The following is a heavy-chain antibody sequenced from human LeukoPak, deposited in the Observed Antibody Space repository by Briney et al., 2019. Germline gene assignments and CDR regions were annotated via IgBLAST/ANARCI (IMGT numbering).Heavy chain of an antibody. J-gene: IGHJ4*02. V-gene: IGHV3-43*02. CDR2: ISGDGTTT. Sequence: GGSLRLSCAASGFTFDDYAMRWVRQTPGKGLEWVSLISGDGTTTSYADSVWGRFSISRDNSKNSLYLQMSSLRTEDTALYYCVKDNNYGPDYWGQGTLVTVSS. CDR1: GFTFDDYA. CDR3: VKDNNYGPDY. D-gene: IGHD5-18*01.